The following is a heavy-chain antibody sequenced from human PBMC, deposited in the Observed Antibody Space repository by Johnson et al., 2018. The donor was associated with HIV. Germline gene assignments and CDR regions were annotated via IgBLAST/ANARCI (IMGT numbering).Heavy chain of an antibody. V-gene: IGHV3-7*01. CDR2: IKQDGSEI. CDR3: AKDRDYYGSGSPADAFDI. Sequence: VQLVESGGGLVQPGGSLRLSCAASGFTFSAYWMTWVRQAPGTGLEWVANIKQDGSEIYYVDSVKGRFTISRDNAKNSLFLQMNNLRAEDTAVYYCAKDRDYYGSGSPADAFDIWGQGTMVTVSS. D-gene: IGHD3-10*01. J-gene: IGHJ3*02. CDR1: GFTFSAYW.